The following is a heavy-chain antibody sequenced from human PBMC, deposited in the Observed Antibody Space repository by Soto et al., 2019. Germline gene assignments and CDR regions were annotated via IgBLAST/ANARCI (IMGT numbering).Heavy chain of an antibody. CDR3: ARVASYYDSIVYYLFFFDY. J-gene: IGHJ4*02. V-gene: IGHV4-59*01. D-gene: IGHD3-22*01. Sequence: PSETLSLTCTVSGGSISSYYWSWIRQPPGKGLEWIGYIYYSGSTNYNPSLKSRVTISVDTSKNQFSLKLSSVTAADTAVYYCARVASYYDSIVYYLFFFDYWAQATLVTVCS. CDR2: IYYSGST. CDR1: GGSISSYY.